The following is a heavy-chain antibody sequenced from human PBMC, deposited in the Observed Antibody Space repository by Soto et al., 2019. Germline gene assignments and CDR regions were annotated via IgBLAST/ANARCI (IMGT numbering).Heavy chain of an antibody. V-gene: IGHV1-18*01. Sequence: ASVKVSFKASGYTFTSYGIHWVRQAPGQGLEWMGWISAYNGNTNYAQKFQGRVTMTRDTSTSTVYMELSSLRSEDTAVYYCARDQNSSSWYYYYYYGMDVWGQGTTVTVSS. CDR2: ISAYNGNT. J-gene: IGHJ6*02. D-gene: IGHD6-13*01. CDR1: GYTFTSYG. CDR3: ARDQNSSSWYYYYYYGMDV.